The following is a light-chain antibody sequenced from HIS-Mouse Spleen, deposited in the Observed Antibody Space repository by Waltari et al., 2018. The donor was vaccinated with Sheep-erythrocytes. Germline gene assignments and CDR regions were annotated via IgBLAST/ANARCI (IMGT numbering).Light chain of an antibody. CDR2: ECS. J-gene: IGLJ1*01. V-gene: IGLV2-23*01. CDR3: CSYAGSYNHV. Sequence: QSALTQPASVSGSPGQSITISCTGTSSDVGSYNLVSWYQQHPGKAPKLMIYECSKRPSGVSNRFTGSKSGNTASLTISGLQAEDEADYYCCSYAGSYNHVFATGTKVTVL. CDR1: SSDVGSYNL.